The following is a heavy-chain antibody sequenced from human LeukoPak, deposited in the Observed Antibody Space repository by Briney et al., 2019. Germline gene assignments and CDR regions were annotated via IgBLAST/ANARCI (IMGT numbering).Heavy chain of an antibody. J-gene: IGHJ5*02. CDR1: GYPFSTYE. D-gene: IGHD1-14*01. V-gene: IGHV1-8*01. CDR2: VHPNSGNT. CDR3: ARGPRNDP. Sequence: ASVKVSCKTSGYPFSTYEINWVRQAAGQGREWMGWVHPNSGNTDYAQKFQGRVTMTRDTSISTAYMELSGLRSDDTAVYFCARGPRNDPWGQGTLVTVSS.